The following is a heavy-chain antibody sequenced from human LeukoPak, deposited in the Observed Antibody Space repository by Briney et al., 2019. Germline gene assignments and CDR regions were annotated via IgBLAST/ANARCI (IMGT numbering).Heavy chain of an antibody. Sequence: PGGSLRLSCAASGFTFSSYGFHWVRQAPGKGLEWVAVISFDGSNKYYADSVKGRFTISRDNSKNTLYLQMNSLRAEDTAVYYCAKDPGYYDSSGYRPGYYYGMDVWGQGTTVTVSS. D-gene: IGHD3-22*01. CDR3: AKDPGYYDSSGYRPGYYYGMDV. J-gene: IGHJ6*02. CDR2: ISFDGSNK. CDR1: GFTFSSYG. V-gene: IGHV3-30*18.